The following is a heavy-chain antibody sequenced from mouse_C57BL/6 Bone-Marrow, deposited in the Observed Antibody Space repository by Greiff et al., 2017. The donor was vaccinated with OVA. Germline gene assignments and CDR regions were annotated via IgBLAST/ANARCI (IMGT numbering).Heavy chain of an antibody. D-gene: IGHD2-5*01. J-gene: IGHJ3*01. CDR1: GFTFSDYG. CDR3: ARYSNYEDWVAY. V-gene: IGHV5-17*01. CDR2: ISSCSSTI. Sequence: EVKVVESGGGLVKPGGSLKLSCAASGFTFSDYGMHWVRQAPEKGLEWVAYISSCSSTIYSADPVKGRFPISRDNAKNTLFLQMTSLRSEDTAMYYCARYSNYEDWVAYWGQGTLVTVSA.